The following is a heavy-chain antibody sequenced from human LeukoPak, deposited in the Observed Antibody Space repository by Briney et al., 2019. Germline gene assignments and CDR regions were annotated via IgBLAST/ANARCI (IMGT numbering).Heavy chain of an antibody. D-gene: IGHD4-17*01. CDR3: ARDGKNYGDYGGRSYYGMDV. V-gene: IGHV1-69*04. CDR1: GGTFGSYA. CDR2: IIPILGIA. Sequence: ASVKVSCKASGGTFGSYAISWVRQAPGQGLEWMGRIIPILGIANYAQKFQGRVTITADKSTSTAYMELSSLRSEDTAVYYCARDGKNYGDYGGRSYYGMDVWGQGTTVTVSS. J-gene: IGHJ6*02.